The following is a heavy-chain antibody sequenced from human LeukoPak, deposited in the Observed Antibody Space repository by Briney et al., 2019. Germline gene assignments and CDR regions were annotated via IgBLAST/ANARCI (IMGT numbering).Heavy chain of an antibody. Sequence: GGSLRLSCAASGFTFSSYAMHWVRQAPGKGLEWVAVISYDGSNKYYADSVKGRFTISRDNSKNTLYLQMNSLRPEDTAVYYCAKQGSLPWYYYGTDVWGQGTTVTISS. D-gene: IGHD2-15*01. V-gene: IGHV3-30*04. CDR1: GFTFSSYA. CDR3: AKQGSLPWYYYGTDV. CDR2: ISYDGSNK. J-gene: IGHJ6*02.